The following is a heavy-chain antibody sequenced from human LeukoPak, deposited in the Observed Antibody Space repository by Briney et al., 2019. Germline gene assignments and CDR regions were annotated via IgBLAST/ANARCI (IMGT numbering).Heavy chain of an antibody. J-gene: IGHJ4*02. V-gene: IGHV3-66*01. CDR2: IYSGGST. D-gene: IGHD5-24*01. CDR1: GFTVSSNY. CDR3: ARGYVEMATILGYFDY. Sequence: PGGSLRLSCAASGFTVSSNYMSWVRQAPGKGLEWVSVIYSGGSTYYADSVKGRFTISRDNSKNTLYLQMNSLRAEDTAVYYCARGYVEMATILGYFDYWGQGTLVTVSS.